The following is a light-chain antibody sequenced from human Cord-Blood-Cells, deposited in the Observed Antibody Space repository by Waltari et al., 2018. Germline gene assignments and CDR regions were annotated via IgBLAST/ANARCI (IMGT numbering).Light chain of an antibody. CDR1: SSDVGGYNY. Sequence: QSALTQPASVSGSPGKSITISCTGTSSDVGGYNYASWYQQHPGKAPKLMIYDVSNRPSGVSNRFSGSKSGNTASLTISGLQAEDEADYYCSSYTSSSTPVVFGGGTKLTVL. J-gene: IGLJ2*01. CDR3: SSYTSSSTPVV. V-gene: IGLV2-14*01. CDR2: DVS.